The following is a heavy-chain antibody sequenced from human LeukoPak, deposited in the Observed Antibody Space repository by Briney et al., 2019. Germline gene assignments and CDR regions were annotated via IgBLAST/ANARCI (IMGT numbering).Heavy chain of an antibody. V-gene: IGHV1-24*01. Sequence: ASVTVSCKVSGYTLTELSMHWVRQAPGKGLEWMGGFDPEDGETIYAQKFQGRVTITEDTSTDTAYRELSSLRSEDTAVYYCATWGSSSRTRVYYYYYYMDVWGKGTTVTVS. CDR3: ATWGSSSRTRVYYYYYYMDV. D-gene: IGHD6-6*01. J-gene: IGHJ6*03. CDR1: GYTLTELS. CDR2: FDPEDGET.